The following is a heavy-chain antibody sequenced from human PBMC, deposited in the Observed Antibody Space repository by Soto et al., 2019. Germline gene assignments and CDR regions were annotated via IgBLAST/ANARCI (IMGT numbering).Heavy chain of an antibody. CDR1: GFTFSSYA. J-gene: IGHJ4*02. V-gene: IGHV3-23*01. CDR3: AKQVRGVINYFDY. CDR2: ISGSGGST. Sequence: GGSLRLSCAASGFTFSSYAMSWVRQAPGKGLEWVSAISGSGGSTYYADSVKGRFTISRDNSKNTLYLQMNSLRAEDMAVYYCAKQVRGVINYFDYWGQGTLVTVSS. D-gene: IGHD3-10*01.